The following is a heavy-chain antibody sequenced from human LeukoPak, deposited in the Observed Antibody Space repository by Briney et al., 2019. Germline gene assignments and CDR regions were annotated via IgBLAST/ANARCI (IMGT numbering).Heavy chain of an antibody. CDR2: IKQDGSEK. V-gene: IGHV3-7*01. CDR3: TSDRVYYGLDI. CDR1: GFTFSSYW. Sequence: PGGSLRLSCAASGFTFSSYWMSWVRQAPGKGLEWVANIKQDGSEKYYVDSVKGRFTISRDNAKNSLYLQMNSLRAEDTAVYYCTSDRVYYGLDIWGQGTTVSVS. J-gene: IGHJ6*02.